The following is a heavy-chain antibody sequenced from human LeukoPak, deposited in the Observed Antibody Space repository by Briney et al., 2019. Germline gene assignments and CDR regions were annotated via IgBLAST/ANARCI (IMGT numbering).Heavy chain of an antibody. J-gene: IGHJ5*02. CDR2: INPSGGST. CDR3: ARDGGDIVVVPAAGGFDP. D-gene: IGHD2-2*01. V-gene: IGHV1-46*01. CDR1: GYTFTSYY. Sequence: ASVKVSCKASGYTFTSYYMHWVRHAPGQGLEWMGIINPSGGSTSYAQKFQGRVTMTRDTSTSTVYMELSSLRSEDTAVYYCARDGGDIVVVPAAGGFDPWGQGTLVTVSS.